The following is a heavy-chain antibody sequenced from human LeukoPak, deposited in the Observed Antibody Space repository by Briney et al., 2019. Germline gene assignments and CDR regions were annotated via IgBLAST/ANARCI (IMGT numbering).Heavy chain of an antibody. CDR3: AKGTDSSGWYLYFDY. J-gene: IGHJ4*02. Sequence: GGSLRLSCAASGFTFSSYAMSWVRQAPGKGLEWVSAISGSGGSTYYADSVKGRFTISRDNSKNTLYLQMNSLRAEDTAVYYCAKGTDSSGWYLYFDYWGQGTLVTVSS. V-gene: IGHV3-23*01. CDR2: ISGSGGST. CDR1: GFTFSSYA. D-gene: IGHD6-19*01.